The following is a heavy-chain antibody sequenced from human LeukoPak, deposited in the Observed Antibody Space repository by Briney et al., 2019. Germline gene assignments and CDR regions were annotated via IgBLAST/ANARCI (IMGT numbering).Heavy chain of an antibody. CDR2: IYPGDSDT. Sequence: GESLKISCKGSGYTFTSHWIGWVRQMPGKGLEWMGIIYPGDSDTKYSPSFRGQVTISADKSTSTAYLQWSSLKASDSAMYYCAREGLSGTYSDYWGQGTLVTVSS. CDR3: AREGLSGTYSDY. CDR1: GYTFTSHW. V-gene: IGHV5-51*01. J-gene: IGHJ4*02. D-gene: IGHD3-10*01.